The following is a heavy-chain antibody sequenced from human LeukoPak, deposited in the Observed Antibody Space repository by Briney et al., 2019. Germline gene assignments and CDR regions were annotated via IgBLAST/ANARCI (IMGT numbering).Heavy chain of an antibody. V-gene: IGHV4-59*01. Sequence: SETLSLTCTVSGASIISYYWKWIRHSPGKGLEWIGYIYYTGSTKRNPSLMSRLTMSVDTSKNHFTLNLNSVTAADTAVYYCAKWAGVLEAFDVWGQGTLVTVSA. CDR3: AKWAGVLEAFDV. D-gene: IGHD1-26*01. J-gene: IGHJ3*01. CDR1: GASIISYY. CDR2: IYYTGST.